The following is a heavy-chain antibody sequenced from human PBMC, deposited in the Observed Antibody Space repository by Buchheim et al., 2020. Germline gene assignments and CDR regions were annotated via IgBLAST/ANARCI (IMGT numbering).Heavy chain of an antibody. Sequence: QVQLVESGGGVVQPGRSLRLSCAASGFTFSSYGMHWVRQAPGKGLEWVAVISYDGSNKYYADSVKGRFTLSTDNSKNTLYLQMNSLRAEDTAVYYCAKDLERPKLLWFGESSSYGMDVWGQGTT. V-gene: IGHV3-30*18. J-gene: IGHJ6*02. CDR1: GFTFSSYG. CDR2: ISYDGSNK. D-gene: IGHD3-10*01. CDR3: AKDLERPKLLWFGESSSYGMDV.